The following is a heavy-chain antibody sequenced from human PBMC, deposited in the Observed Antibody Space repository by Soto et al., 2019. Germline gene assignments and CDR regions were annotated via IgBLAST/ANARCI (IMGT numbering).Heavy chain of an antibody. CDR3: VRSFFCSGGSCYSISSH. V-gene: IGHV3-66*01. CDR2: IYTGGGT. Sequence: EVQLVESGGGLVQPGGSLRLSCAPSGFTVSSNDMSWVRQAPGKGLEWVSVIYTGGGTYYADSVKGRFTISRDNSNNTLYLQMNSLRDEDTAVYYCVRSFFCSGGSCYSISSHWGQGTLVTVSS. D-gene: IGHD2-15*01. CDR1: GFTVSSND. J-gene: IGHJ4*02.